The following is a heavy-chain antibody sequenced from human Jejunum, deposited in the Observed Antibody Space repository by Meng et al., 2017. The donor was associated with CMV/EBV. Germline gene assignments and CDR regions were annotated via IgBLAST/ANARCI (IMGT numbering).Heavy chain of an antibody. CDR1: GYTFLDYY. CDR3: AKELDF. J-gene: IGHJ4*02. D-gene: IGHD3/OR15-3a*01. V-gene: IGHV1-46*01. CDR2: INPRFDTT. Sequence: ASVRLSCKASGYTFLDYYMNWVRQAPGQGLEWVGKINPRFDTTDYAPDFQGRVTITRDTSTSTVYMELSSLRSEDTAVYYCAKELDFWGQGTLVTVSS.